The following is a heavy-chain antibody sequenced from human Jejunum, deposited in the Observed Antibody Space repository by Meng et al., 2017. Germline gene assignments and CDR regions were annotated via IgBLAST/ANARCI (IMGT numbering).Heavy chain of an antibody. J-gene: IGHJ4*02. Sequence: QVKLQQWGAGLLKPSETLSLTCAVYGGSISDYYWTWIRQPPGQGLEWIGEINDSGSTNYNPSLKSRVTISVDTSKSQFYLRVSSVTAADTAVYYCARGNEYSNYGADFWGQGTLATFPS. V-gene: IGHV4-34*01. CDR1: GGSISDYY. D-gene: IGHD4-11*01. CDR3: ARGNEYSNYGADF. CDR2: INDSGST.